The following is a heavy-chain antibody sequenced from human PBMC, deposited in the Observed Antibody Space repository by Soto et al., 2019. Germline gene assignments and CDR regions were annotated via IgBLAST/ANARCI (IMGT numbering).Heavy chain of an antibody. Sequence: SETLSHTCTVSVGSISSGGYYLSFIRQHPGKGLEWIGYIYYSGSTYYNPSLKTRVTISVDKSKNQFSLKLSSVTAADTAVYYCARVYSGSYSEYWGQGTLVTVSS. V-gene: IGHV4-31*03. D-gene: IGHD1-26*01. CDR1: VGSISSGGYY. J-gene: IGHJ4*02. CDR2: IYYSGST. CDR3: ARVYSGSYSEY.